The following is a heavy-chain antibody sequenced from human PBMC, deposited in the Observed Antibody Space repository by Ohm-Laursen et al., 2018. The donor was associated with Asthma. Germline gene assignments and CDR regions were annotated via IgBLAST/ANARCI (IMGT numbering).Heavy chain of an antibody. CDR3: ASSYYDFWGGYQTFDP. V-gene: IGHV3-30*03. D-gene: IGHD3-3*01. J-gene: IGHJ5*02. CDR2: ISYDGSNK. Sequence: SLRLSCAASGFSFRDYGMYWVRQAPGKGLEWVAVISYDGSNKYYADSVKGRFTISRDNSKNTLYLQMNSLRAEDTAVYYCASSYYDFWGGYQTFDPWGQGTLVTVSS. CDR1: GFSFRDYG.